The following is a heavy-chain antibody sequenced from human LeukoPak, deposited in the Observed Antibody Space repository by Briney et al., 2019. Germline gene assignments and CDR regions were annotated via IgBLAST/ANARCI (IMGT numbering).Heavy chain of an antibody. Sequence: SETLSLTCTVSGGSISSYYWGWIRQPPGKGLEWIGSIYYSGSTYYNPSLKSRVTISVDTSKNQFSLKLSSVTAADTAVYYCARDLRYSSGWYYYFDYWGQGTLVTVSS. D-gene: IGHD6-19*01. CDR1: GGSISSYY. CDR2: IYYSGST. V-gene: IGHV4-39*07. CDR3: ARDLRYSSGWYYYFDY. J-gene: IGHJ4*02.